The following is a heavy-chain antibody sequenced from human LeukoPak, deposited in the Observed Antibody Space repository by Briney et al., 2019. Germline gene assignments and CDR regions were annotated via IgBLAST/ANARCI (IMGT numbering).Heavy chain of an antibody. CDR1: GFTFSSYS. CDR3: AGGDNSGWYGVTSFGY. Sequence: GGSLTLSCPASGFTFSSYSMTWVRQAPGRGLDGVSAISGSGDKTYFADSVKGRSTLSIHSSKNTLYLQANSMRAEDTAVYYCAGGDNSGWYGVTSFGYWGQGTLVTVSS. CDR2: ISGSGDKT. V-gene: IGHV3-23*01. D-gene: IGHD6-19*01. J-gene: IGHJ4*02.